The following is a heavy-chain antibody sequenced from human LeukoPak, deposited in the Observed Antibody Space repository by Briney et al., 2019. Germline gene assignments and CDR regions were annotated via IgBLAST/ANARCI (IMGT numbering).Heavy chain of an antibody. J-gene: IGHJ5*02. V-gene: IGHV4-30-2*01. CDR3: ARVGSDWNDVRYNWFDP. D-gene: IGHD1-1*01. Sequence: SQTLSLTCAVSGGSISSGDYSRSWLRQPPGKGLEWIGYIFQSGSTYYNPSLKSRVTISVDRSKNQFSLKLSSVTAADTAVYYCARVGSDWNDVRYNWFDPWGQGTLVTVSS. CDR2: IFQSGST. CDR1: GGSISSGDYS.